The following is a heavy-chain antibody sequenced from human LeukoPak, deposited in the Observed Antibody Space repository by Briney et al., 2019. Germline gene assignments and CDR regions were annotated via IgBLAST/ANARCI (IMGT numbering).Heavy chain of an antibody. Sequence: SETLSLTCTVSGGSVSSGSYYWSWIRQPPGKELEWIGYIYYSGTTNYNPSLNSRVTISVDTSKNQFSLKLSSVTATDTAVYYCARESSGGSFDYWGQGTLVTVSS. V-gene: IGHV4-61*01. CDR2: IYYSGTT. J-gene: IGHJ4*02. CDR1: GGSVSSGSYY. CDR3: ARESSGGSFDY. D-gene: IGHD2-15*01.